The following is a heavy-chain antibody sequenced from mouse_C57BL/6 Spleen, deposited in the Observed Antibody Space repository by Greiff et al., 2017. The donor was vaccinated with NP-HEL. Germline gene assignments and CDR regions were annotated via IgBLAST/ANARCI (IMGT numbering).Heavy chain of an antibody. Sequence: EVQLQESGAELVRPGASVKLSCTASGFNIKDDYMHWVKQRPEQGLEWIGWIDPENGDTESASKFQGKATITADTSSNTAYLQLSSLTSEDTAVYYCTTLYYGSSPYYYAMDYWGQGTSVTVSS. CDR2: IDPENGDT. J-gene: IGHJ4*01. CDR1: GFNIKDDY. CDR3: TTLYYGSSPYYYAMDY. D-gene: IGHD1-1*01. V-gene: IGHV14-4*01.